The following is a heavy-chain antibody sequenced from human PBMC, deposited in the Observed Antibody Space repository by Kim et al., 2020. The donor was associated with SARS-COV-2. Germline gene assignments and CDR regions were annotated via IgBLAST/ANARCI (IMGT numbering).Heavy chain of an antibody. CDR1: GFTFSNYG. J-gene: IGHJ4*02. D-gene: IGHD3-10*01. V-gene: IGHV3-23*01. CDR3: GEYHGTGRHYTY. CDR2: FTRDGIT. Sequence: GGSLRLSCAASGFTFSNYGMTWVRQAPGKGLEWVASFTRDGITYYADSVKGRLTISRDNSKNMLFLQMNSLRAEDKAVYYYGEYHGTGRHYTYWGQGTL.